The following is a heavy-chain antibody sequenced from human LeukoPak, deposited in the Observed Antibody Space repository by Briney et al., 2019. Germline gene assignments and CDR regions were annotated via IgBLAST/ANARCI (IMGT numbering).Heavy chain of an antibody. CDR3: ARLRRDGYNYLDY. D-gene: IGHD5-24*01. CDR2: IYYSGGT. V-gene: IGHV4-59*08. CDR1: GGSIRNYY. Sequence: SETLSLTCTVSGGSIRNYYWSWIRQPPGKGLEWIGNIYYSGGTNYNPSLKSRVTISVDTSKNQFSLNLSSVTAADTAVYYCARLRRDGYNYLDYWGQGTLVTVSS. J-gene: IGHJ4*02.